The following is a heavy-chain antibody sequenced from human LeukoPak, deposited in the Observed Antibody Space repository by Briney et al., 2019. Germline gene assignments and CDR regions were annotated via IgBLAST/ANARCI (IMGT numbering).Heavy chain of an antibody. CDR2: IYYSGTT. CDR1: GGSISGYY. V-gene: IGHV4-59*08. J-gene: IGHJ3*02. CDR3: ARHGIVGAKIAFDI. Sequence: SETLSLTCTVSGGSISGYYWSWIRQPPGKGLEWIAYIYYSGTTNYNPSLKSRVTVSEDTSKNQFSLRLTAADTAVYYCARHGIVGAKIAFDIWGQGTMVTVSS. D-gene: IGHD1-26*01.